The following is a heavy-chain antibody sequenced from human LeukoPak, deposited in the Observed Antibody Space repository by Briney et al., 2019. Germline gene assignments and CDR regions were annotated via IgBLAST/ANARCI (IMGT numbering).Heavy chain of an antibody. CDR2: IRSSGATI. CDR3: ARSRDYNWFDP. V-gene: IGHV3-48*02. CDR1: GFTFSSYS. D-gene: IGHD2-21*02. Sequence: GGSLRLSCVASGFTFSSYSMNWVRQAPGKGLEWVSYIRSSGATIYYADSVRGRFTISRDNAKNSVYLQMNSLRDEDTAVYYCARSRDYNWFDPWGQGTLVTVSS. J-gene: IGHJ5*02.